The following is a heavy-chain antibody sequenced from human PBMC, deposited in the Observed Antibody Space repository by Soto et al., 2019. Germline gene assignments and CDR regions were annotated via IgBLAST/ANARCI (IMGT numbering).Heavy chain of an antibody. CDR3: ARIAFWSGYYIDY. Sequence: SETLSLTCAVYGGSFSGYYWSWIRQPPGKGLEWIGEINHSGSTNYNPSLKSRVTISVDTSKNQFSLKLSSVTAADTAVYYCARIAFWSGYYIDYRGPGTLVTVSS. CDR2: INHSGST. V-gene: IGHV4-34*01. D-gene: IGHD3-3*01. CDR1: GGSFSGYY. J-gene: IGHJ4*02.